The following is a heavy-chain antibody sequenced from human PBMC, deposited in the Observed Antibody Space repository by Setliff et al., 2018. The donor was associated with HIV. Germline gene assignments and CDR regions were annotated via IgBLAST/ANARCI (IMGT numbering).Heavy chain of an antibody. V-gene: IGHV4-4*07. Sequence: SETLSLTCTVSGGSISSYYWSWVRQPAGKGLEWIGRIYTSGSTNYNPSLKSRVTMSVDTSKNQFSLKLSSVTAADTAVYYCARGRGSSSSWPIDYWGQGTLVTVSS. J-gene: IGHJ4*02. D-gene: IGHD6-13*01. CDR2: IYTSGST. CDR3: ARGRGSSSSWPIDY. CDR1: GGSISSYY.